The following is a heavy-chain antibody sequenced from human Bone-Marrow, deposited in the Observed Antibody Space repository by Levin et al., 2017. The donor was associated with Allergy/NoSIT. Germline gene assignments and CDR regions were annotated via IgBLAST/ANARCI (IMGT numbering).Heavy chain of an antibody. CDR1: GFTFSSFW. CDR2: MKEDGSEN. V-gene: IGHV3-7*01. J-gene: IGHJ6*03. Sequence: PGESLKISCAASGFTFSSFWMSWVRQAPGKGLEWVASMKEDGSENFYVDSVKGRFTISRDNAKNSLYLQMNSLRTEDTAVYYCARSGRAADSYDSYMDVWGKGTTVTVSS. D-gene: IGHD2-15*01. CDR3: ARSGRAADSYDSYMDV.